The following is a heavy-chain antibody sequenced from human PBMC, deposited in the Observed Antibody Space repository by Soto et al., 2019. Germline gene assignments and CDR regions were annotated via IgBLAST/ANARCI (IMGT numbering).Heavy chain of an antibody. Sequence: GGSLRLSCAASGFTFSSYGMHWVRQAPGKGLEWVAVISYDGSNKYYADSVKGRFTISRDNSKNTLYLQMNSLRAEDTAVYYCAKDRVPRFQWLTMPGYWGQGTLVTVSS. J-gene: IGHJ4*02. CDR2: ISYDGSNK. CDR1: GFTFSSYG. D-gene: IGHD6-19*01. V-gene: IGHV3-30*18. CDR3: AKDRVPRFQWLTMPGY.